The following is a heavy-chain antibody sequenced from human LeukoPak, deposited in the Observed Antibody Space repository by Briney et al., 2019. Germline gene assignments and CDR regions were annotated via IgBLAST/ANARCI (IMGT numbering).Heavy chain of an antibody. D-gene: IGHD6-13*01. CDR2: ISGSGGST. J-gene: IGHJ6*02. V-gene: IGHV3-23*01. CDR1: GFTFSSYA. CDR3: AKLIAAAGPYYYYYGMDV. Sequence: PGGSLRLSCAASGFTFSSYAMSWVRQAPGKGLEWVSAISGSGGSTYYADSVKGRFTISRDNSKNTLYLQMNSLRAEDTAVYCCAKLIAAAGPYYYYYGMDVWGQGTTVTVSS.